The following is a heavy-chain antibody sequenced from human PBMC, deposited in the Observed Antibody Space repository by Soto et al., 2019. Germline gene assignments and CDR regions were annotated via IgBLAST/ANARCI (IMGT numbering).Heavy chain of an antibody. V-gene: IGHV1-69*06. CDR1: GGTFSSYA. D-gene: IGHD6-6*01. Sequence: SVKVSCKASGGTFSSYAISWVRQAPGQGLEWMGGIIPIFGTANYAQKFQGRVTITADKSTSTAYMELSSLRSEDTAVYYCARGRIAARPGVYYYYGMDVWGHGTTVTVS. CDR2: IIPIFGTA. J-gene: IGHJ6*02. CDR3: ARGRIAARPGVYYYYGMDV.